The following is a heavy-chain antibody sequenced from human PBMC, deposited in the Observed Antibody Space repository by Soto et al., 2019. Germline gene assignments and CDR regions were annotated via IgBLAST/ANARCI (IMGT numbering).Heavy chain of an antibody. J-gene: IGHJ4*02. Sequence: PWETLSLTCTVPGVSLSNYYWGWIRHPPGKGLEWIGYIHNSGSTNYNPSLKSRVSISADTSKNQFSLKVTSMTPADTAVYYCARWEQWLALDYWGLGTLVTVSS. CDR1: GVSLSNYY. CDR3: ARWEQWLALDY. D-gene: IGHD6-19*01. CDR2: IHNSGST. V-gene: IGHV4-59*01.